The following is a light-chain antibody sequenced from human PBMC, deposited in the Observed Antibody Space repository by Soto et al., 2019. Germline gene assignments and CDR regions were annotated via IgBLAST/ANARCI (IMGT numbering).Light chain of an antibody. CDR2: LTS. Sequence: IVLTQSPATLSSFPGDRVTLSCRASQAVNTRLAWYQHKPGQAPRLLIYLTSNRAAGIPARFSGSGSETDFTLTISRLEPEDFAVYYCQQYGSSPRLTFGGGTKVDIK. CDR3: QQYGSSPRLT. J-gene: IGKJ4*01. V-gene: IGKV3-20*01. CDR1: QAVNTR.